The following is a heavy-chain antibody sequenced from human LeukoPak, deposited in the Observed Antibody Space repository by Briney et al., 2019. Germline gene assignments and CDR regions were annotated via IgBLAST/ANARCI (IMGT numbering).Heavy chain of an antibody. CDR3: TTVYLTGEGDDY. Sequence: GGSLRLSCAASGFIFSNAWMNWVRQAPGKGLEWVGRIKSKTDGGTTDYAAPVKGRFIISRDDSKNTLYLQMNSLKTEDTALYYCTTVYLTGEGDDYWGQGTLVTVSS. V-gene: IGHV3-15*07. CDR1: GFIFSNAW. CDR2: IKSKTDGGTT. J-gene: IGHJ4*02. D-gene: IGHD3-9*01.